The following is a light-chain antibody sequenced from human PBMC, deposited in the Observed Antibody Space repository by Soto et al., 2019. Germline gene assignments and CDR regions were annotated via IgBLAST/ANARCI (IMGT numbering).Light chain of an antibody. CDR2: GAS. J-gene: IGKJ2*01. CDR1: QSVSTN. CDR3: QQYNHWPPYT. V-gene: IGKV3-15*01. Sequence: EIVMTQSPATLSVSPGERATLSCRASQSVSTNLAWYQQKPGQTPRLLIYGASTRATGVPARFSGSGSGTEFTLTVSSLQSEDVATYYCQQYNHWPPYTFGQGTKLEIQ.